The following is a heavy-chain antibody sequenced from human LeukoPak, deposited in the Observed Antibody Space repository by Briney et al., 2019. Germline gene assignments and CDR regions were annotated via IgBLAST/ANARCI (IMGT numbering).Heavy chain of an antibody. CDR3: AKDRIPVAGRQDIWDY. V-gene: IGHV3-23*01. CDR1: GFTFSNYA. D-gene: IGHD6-19*01. J-gene: IGHJ4*02. CDR2: ISGSGDRT. Sequence: PGGSLRLSCVGAGFTFSNYAMTWVRRAPGKELGWVSGISGSGDRTYYADSVKGRFTISRDNSKNTLYLQMNSLTDDDSAVYYCAKDRIPVAGRQDIWDYWGQGTLVTVSS.